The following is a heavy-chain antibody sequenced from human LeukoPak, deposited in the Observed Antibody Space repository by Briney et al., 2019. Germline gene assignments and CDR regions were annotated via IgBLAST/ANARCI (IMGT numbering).Heavy chain of an antibody. CDR2: IIPIFGTA. Sequence: SVKVSCKASGGTFSSYAISWVRQAPGQGLEWMGGIIPIFGTANYAQKFQGRVTITADDSTSTAYMELSSLRSEDTAVYYCATVNHYVSSGYYRYWGQGTLVTVSS. CDR1: GGTFSSYA. V-gene: IGHV1-69*13. CDR3: ATVNHYVSSGYYRY. J-gene: IGHJ4*02. D-gene: IGHD3-22*01.